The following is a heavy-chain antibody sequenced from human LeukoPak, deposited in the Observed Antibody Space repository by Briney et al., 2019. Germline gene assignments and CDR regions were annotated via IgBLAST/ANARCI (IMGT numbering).Heavy chain of an antibody. J-gene: IGHJ4*02. CDR2: ISGSGDNT. Sequence: GGSLRLSCAASGFTFSTYAMNWVRQAPGKGLEWVSGISGSGDNTYYTDSVKGRFTISRDNSKDTLYLQMNSLRAEDTAVYYCAKERSSGVYSLFDYWGQGTLVTVSS. V-gene: IGHV3-23*01. CDR1: GFTFSTYA. D-gene: IGHD3-22*01. CDR3: AKERSSGVYSLFDY.